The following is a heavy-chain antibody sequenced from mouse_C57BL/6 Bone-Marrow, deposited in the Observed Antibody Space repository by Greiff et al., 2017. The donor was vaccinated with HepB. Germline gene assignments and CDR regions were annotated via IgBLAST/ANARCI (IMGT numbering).Heavy chain of an antibody. CDR2: ISDGGSYT. V-gene: IGHV5-4*01. CDR3: ASYYGNSAWFAY. Sequence: EVQLQESGGGLVKPGGSLKLSCAASGFTFSSYAMSWVRQTPEKRLEWVATISDGGSYTYYPDNVKGRFTISRDNAKNNLYLQMSHLKSEDTAMYYCASYYGNSAWFAYWGQGTLVTVSA. D-gene: IGHD2-1*01. J-gene: IGHJ3*01. CDR1: GFTFSSYA.